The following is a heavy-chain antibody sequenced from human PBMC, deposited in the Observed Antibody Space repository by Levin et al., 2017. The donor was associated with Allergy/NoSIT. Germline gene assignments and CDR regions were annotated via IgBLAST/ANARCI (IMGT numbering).Heavy chain of an antibody. CDR3: ATYNWNYEVLDY. CDR1: GYTLTELF. CDR2: FDPEDDET. V-gene: IGHV1-24*01. Sequence: ASVKVSCKVSGYTLTELFIHWVRQAPGKGLEWMGGFDPEDDETFYAQKFQGRVTMTEDTSTDTAYMELSSLRSEDTAVYYCATYNWNYEVLDYWGQGTLVTVSS. D-gene: IGHD1-7*01. J-gene: IGHJ4*02.